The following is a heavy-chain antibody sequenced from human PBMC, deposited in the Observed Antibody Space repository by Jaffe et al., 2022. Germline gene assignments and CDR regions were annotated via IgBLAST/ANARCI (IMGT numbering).Heavy chain of an antibody. Sequence: EVQLVESGGGLVQPGGSLRLSCAASGFTFSNYWMTWVRQAPGKGLEWVANIKQDGSEKYYVDSVKGRFTISRDNAKNSVYLQMHSLRAEDTAMYYCARDVVLVPAAPDWFDPWGQGTLVTVSS. CDR2: IKQDGSEK. CDR3: ARDVVLVPAAPDWFDP. CDR1: GFTFSNYW. J-gene: IGHJ5*02. D-gene: IGHD2-2*01. V-gene: IGHV3-7*01.